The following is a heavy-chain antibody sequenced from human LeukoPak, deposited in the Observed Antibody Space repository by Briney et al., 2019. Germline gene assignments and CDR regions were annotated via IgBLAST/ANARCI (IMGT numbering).Heavy chain of an antibody. CDR3: AREGIAAAGTQHYYYYGMDV. D-gene: IGHD6-13*01. J-gene: IGHJ6*02. V-gene: IGHV1-69*13. CDR1: GGTFSSYA. CDR2: IIPIFGTA. Sequence: SVKVSCKASGGTFSSYAISWVRQAPGQGFEWMGGIIPIFGTANYAQKFQGRVTITADESTSTAYMELSSLRSEDTAVYYCAREGIAAAGTQHYYYYGMDVWGQGTTVTVSS.